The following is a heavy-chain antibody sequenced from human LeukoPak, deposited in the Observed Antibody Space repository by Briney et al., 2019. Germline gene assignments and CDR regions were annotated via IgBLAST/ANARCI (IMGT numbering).Heavy chain of an antibody. V-gene: IGHV1-46*01. D-gene: IGHD3-22*01. J-gene: IGHJ4*02. Sequence: ASVKVSCKASGYTFSSYYIHWVRQAPGQGLEWMGVTDPSGGSTSYAQKFQGRVTMTRDTSTSTVYMELSSLKSEDTAVYYCARLVSSGYEIDYWGQGTLVTVSS. CDR1: GYTFSSYY. CDR3: ARLVSSGYEIDY. CDR2: TDPSGGST.